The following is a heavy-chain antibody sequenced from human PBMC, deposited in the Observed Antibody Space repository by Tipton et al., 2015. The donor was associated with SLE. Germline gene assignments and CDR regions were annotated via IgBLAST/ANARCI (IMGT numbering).Heavy chain of an antibody. Sequence: TLSLTCTVSGGSISSYYWSWIRQPPGKGLEWIGTISYTGNTYYNPSLKSRVTMSVDTSKNQFSLKLSSMTATDTAVYYCARRGGTCYFCHFWGQGTLVTVSS. V-gene: IGHV4-59*04. J-gene: IGHJ4*02. CDR3: ARRGGTCYFCHF. D-gene: IGHD2-15*01. CDR2: ISYTGNT. CDR1: GGSISSYY.